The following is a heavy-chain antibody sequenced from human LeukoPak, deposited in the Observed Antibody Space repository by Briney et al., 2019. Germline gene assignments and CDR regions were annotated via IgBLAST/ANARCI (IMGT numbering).Heavy chain of an antibody. CDR1: GFSFSNFE. V-gene: IGHV3-69-1*02. J-gene: IGHJ6*04. CDR3: AELGITMIGGV. CDR2: ISRNYVI. Sequence: PGGSLRLSCAASGFSFSNFEMNWVRQAPGKGLEWISYISRNYVIKYADSVKGRFTISRDNAKNSLYLQMNSLRAEDTAVYYCAELGITMIGGVWGKGTTVTISS. D-gene: IGHD3-10*02.